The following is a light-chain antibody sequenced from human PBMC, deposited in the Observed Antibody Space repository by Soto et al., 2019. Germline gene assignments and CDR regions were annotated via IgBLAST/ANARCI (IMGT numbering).Light chain of an antibody. CDR1: QSISSW. CDR2: KAS. J-gene: IGKJ1*01. V-gene: IGKV1-5*03. CDR3: QHYNSYSEA. Sequence: DIQMTQPPSTLSASVGDTVTITCRASQSISSWLAWYQQKPGKAPKLLIYKASTLQSGVPSRFSGSGSGTEFTLTISSLQPDDFATYYCQHYNSYSEAFGQGTKVDIK.